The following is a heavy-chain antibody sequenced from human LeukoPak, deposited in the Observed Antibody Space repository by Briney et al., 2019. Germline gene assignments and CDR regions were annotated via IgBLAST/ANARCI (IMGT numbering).Heavy chain of an antibody. V-gene: IGHV3-7*05. J-gene: IGHJ4*02. CDR1: GFTFSTYN. CDR3: VRDYCSGVTCYEGY. CDR2: IKQDGSEK. Sequence: PGGSLRLSCAASGFTFSTYNMNWVRQAPGKGLEWLANIKQDGSEKYYVGSVKGRFTISRDNAKNSVYLQMNSLRADDTAVYYCVRDYCSGVTCYEGYWGQGTLVTVSS. D-gene: IGHD2-15*01.